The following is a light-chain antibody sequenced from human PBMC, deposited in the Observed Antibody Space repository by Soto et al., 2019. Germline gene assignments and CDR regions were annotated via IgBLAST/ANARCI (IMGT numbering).Light chain of an antibody. J-gene: IGLJ2*01. CDR1: SSNIGAGYD. CDR3: QSYDSSLSGSVV. Sequence: QPVLTQPPSVSGAPGQRVTISGTGSSSNIGAGYDVHWYQQLPGTAPKLLIYGNSNRPSGVPDRFSGSKSGTSASLAITGLQAEDEADYYCQSYDSSLSGSVVFGGGTKLTVL. CDR2: GNS. V-gene: IGLV1-40*01.